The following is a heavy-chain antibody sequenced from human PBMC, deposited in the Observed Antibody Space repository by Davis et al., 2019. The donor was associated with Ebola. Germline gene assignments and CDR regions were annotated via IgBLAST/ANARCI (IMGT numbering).Heavy chain of an antibody. CDR3: AKEGDRFLEGRSYVDY. J-gene: IGHJ4*02. Sequence: GESLKISCVGSGFIFSSYAMSWVRQAPGKRPEWISYISTGSHTIYYADSVRGRFTISRDNVKSSLYLQMNSLRDEDTAMYYCAKEGDRFLEGRSYVDYWGQGTLVTVSS. V-gene: IGHV3-48*02. CDR1: GFIFSSYA. CDR2: ISTGSHTI. D-gene: IGHD3-3*01.